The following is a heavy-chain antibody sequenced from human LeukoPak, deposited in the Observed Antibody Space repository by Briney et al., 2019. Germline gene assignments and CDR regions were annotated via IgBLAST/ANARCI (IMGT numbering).Heavy chain of an antibody. CDR3: ARLDYGDYVLFDY. D-gene: IGHD4-17*01. CDR2: IYFSRST. V-gene: IGHV4-39*01. CDR1: GGSISSSSYY. J-gene: IGHJ4*02. Sequence: SETLSLTCTVSGGSISSSSYYWGRLRQTPGKGLEWIGSIYFSRSTYYNPSPKTPFTISVYTSQNPFSLKLSSATDADTAVYYCARLDYGDYVLFDYWGQGTLVTVSS.